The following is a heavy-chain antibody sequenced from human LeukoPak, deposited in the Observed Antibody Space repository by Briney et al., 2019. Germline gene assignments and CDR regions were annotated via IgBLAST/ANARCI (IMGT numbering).Heavy chain of an antibody. Sequence: SGTLSLTCAVSGGSISSSNWWSWVRQPPGKGLEWIGEIYHSGSTNYNPSLKSRVTISVDKSKNQFSLKLSSVTAADTAVYHCARDREYSYGFYYYYGMDVWGQGTTVTVSS. CDR2: IYHSGST. V-gene: IGHV4-4*02. CDR3: ARDREYSYGFYYYYGMDV. J-gene: IGHJ6*02. D-gene: IGHD5-18*01. CDR1: GGSISSSNW.